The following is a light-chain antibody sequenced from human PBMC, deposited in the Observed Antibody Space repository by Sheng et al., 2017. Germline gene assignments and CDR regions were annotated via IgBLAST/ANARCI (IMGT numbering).Light chain of an antibody. J-gene: IGKJ4*01. CDR2: DAT. Sequence: DIQLTQSPSFLSASVGDRVTITCRASQGISSYLAWYQQKPGKAPNLLIYDATTLQSGVPSRFSGSGSGTDFTLTISRLQSEDFATYYCQQYYRYPPLTFGGGTRVEIK. CDR3: QQYYRYPPLT. CDR1: QGISSY. V-gene: IGKV1-9*01.